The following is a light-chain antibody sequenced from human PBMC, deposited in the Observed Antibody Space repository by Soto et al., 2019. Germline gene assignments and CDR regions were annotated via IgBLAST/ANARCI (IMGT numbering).Light chain of an antibody. Sequence: EIVLTQSPATLSLSPGERATLSCRASQSVSSNNLAWYQQKHGQAPRLLIYDASNRATGIPARFSGSGSGTDFTLTISSLEPEDFAVYYCQQRNNWLTFGGGTKVEIK. CDR1: QSVSSN. CDR2: DAS. J-gene: IGKJ4*01. V-gene: IGKV3-11*01. CDR3: QQRNNWLT.